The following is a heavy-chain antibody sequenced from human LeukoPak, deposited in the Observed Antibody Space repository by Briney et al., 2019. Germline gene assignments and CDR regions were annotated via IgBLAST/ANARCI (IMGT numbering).Heavy chain of an antibody. D-gene: IGHD3-3*01. J-gene: IGHJ6*02. Sequence: SETLSLTCAVNGGSFSGYFWSWIRQPPGKGLEWIGEINHSGSTYYNGSLKSRITISVDTSKRQFSLRMNSVTAADTAVYFCAGYYSSIYGMDVWGQGTSVTVSS. CDR1: GGSFSGYF. CDR2: INHSGST. V-gene: IGHV4-34*01. CDR3: AGYYSSIYGMDV.